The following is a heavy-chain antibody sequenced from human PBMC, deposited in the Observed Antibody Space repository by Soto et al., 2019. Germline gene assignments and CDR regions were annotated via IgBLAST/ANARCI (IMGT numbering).Heavy chain of an antibody. CDR2: ISGSVSTT. D-gene: IGHD3-16*02. Sequence: VGSLILSCAASGFTFSNYAMSWVRQAPGEGLEWVSAISGSVSTTYYADSVKGRFTISRDNSKNTLYLQMNSLRAEDTAVYYCAKGEGYDYVWGSYRFGGMDVWGQGTTVTSP. CDR3: AKGEGYDYVWGSYRFGGMDV. V-gene: IGHV3-23*01. CDR1: GFTFSNYA. J-gene: IGHJ6*02.